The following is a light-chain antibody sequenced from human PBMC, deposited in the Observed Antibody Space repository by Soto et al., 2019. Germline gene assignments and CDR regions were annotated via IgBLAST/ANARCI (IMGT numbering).Light chain of an antibody. V-gene: IGLV1-44*01. J-gene: IGLJ1*01. Sequence: QSVLSHPPSASWTPGHRVTISCSGSTSNIGSHSVNWYQHVPGTAPKLLITTNNLRPSGVPDRFSGFKSGSSASLVISGLQSEDEADYYCATWDDSLKGVFGTGTRSPS. CDR2: TNN. CDR1: TSNIGSHS. CDR3: ATWDDSLKGV.